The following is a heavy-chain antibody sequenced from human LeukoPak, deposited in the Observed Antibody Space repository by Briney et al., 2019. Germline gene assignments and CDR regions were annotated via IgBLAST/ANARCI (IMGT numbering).Heavy chain of an antibody. Sequence: GGSLRLSCAASGFTFSNYYMNWIRQAPGEGLEWVSYISSSGSTIYYADSVKGRFTISRDNAKNSLYLQMNSLRAEDTAVYYCASPPTAYCSTISCFDRNEDYWGQGTLVTVSS. D-gene: IGHD2-2*01. CDR2: ISSSGSTI. J-gene: IGHJ4*02. CDR3: ASPPTAYCSTISCFDRNEDY. CDR1: GFTFSNYY. V-gene: IGHV3-11*04.